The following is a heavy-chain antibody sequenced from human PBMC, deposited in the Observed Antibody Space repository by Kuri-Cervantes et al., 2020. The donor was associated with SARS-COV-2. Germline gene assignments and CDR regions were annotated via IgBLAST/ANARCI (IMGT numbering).Heavy chain of an antibody. J-gene: IGHJ4*02. Sequence: GESLKISCAASGFTFTSYSMNWVRQAPGKGLEWISSICCSSSDIYYTDSVKGRFTISTDNAKSSLYLQMNSLRAEDTAVYYCARDWAPGVAAREFDYWGQGTLVTVSS. CDR2: ICCSSSDI. CDR1: GFTFTSYS. D-gene: IGHD6-6*01. V-gene: IGHV3-21*01. CDR3: ARDWAPGVAAREFDY.